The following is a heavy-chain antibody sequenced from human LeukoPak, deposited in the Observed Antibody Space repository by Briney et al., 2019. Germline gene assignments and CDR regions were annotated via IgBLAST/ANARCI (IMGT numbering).Heavy chain of an antibody. Sequence: ASVKVSCKASGYTFTSYDINWVRQATGQGREWMGWMNPNSGNTGYAQKFQGRVTMTRNTSISTAYMELSSLRSEDTAVYYCARLYCSGGSCYSNWFDPWGRGTLVTVSS. CDR3: ARLYCSGGSCYSNWFDP. J-gene: IGHJ5*02. D-gene: IGHD2-15*01. V-gene: IGHV1-8*01. CDR2: MNPNSGNT. CDR1: GYTFTSYD.